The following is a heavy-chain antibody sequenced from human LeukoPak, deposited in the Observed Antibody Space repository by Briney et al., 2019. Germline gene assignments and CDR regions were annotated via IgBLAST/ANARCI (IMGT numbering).Heavy chain of an antibody. CDR3: SKMGSSPVRYCSGDSCYSWYFDY. J-gene: IGHJ4*02. CDR1: GFTFSNYA. D-gene: IGHD2-15*01. CDR2: IGGSGGST. V-gene: IGHV3-23*01. Sequence: PGGPLRLSCGASGFTFSNYAMSWVRQAPGTGLEWVSTIGGSGGSTYYADSVKGRFTISRDNSKNTLYVQMNSLRAEDTAVYYCSKMGSSPVRYCSGDSCYSWYFDYWGQGTLVTVSS.